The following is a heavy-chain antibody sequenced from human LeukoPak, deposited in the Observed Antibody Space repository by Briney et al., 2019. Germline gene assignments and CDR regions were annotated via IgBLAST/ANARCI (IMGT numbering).Heavy chain of an antibody. CDR3: AREDSGSSGFDP. Sequence: ASVKVSCKASGYIFNDYYMHWVRQAPGQGLEWMGWINPNSGFTNYAQKFQGRVSMTRDMSISTAYMELSSLRSDDTAVYYCAREDSGSSGFDPWGQGTLVTVSS. CDR2: INPNSGFT. V-gene: IGHV1-2*02. J-gene: IGHJ5*02. CDR1: GYIFNDYY. D-gene: IGHD1-26*01.